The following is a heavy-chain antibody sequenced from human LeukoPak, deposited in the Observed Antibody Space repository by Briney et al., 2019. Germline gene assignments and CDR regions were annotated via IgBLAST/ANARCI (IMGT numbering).Heavy chain of an antibody. J-gene: IGHJ4*02. CDR3: ARGGPSYALDY. CDR2: IYAGDSET. CDR1: GYSFINYW. V-gene: IGHV5-51*01. Sequence: PGESLKISCKGSGYSFINYWIGWVRQMPGKGLEWMGIIYAGDSETRYSPSFQGQVTISVDKSISTAYLQWSSLKASDTAIYYCARGGPSYALDYWGQGTLVTVSS. D-gene: IGHD2-2*01.